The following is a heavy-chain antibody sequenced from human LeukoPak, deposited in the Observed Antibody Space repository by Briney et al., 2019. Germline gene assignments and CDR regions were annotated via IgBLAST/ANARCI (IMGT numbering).Heavy chain of an antibody. CDR1: GGTFSSYA. D-gene: IGHD2-15*01. J-gene: IGHJ4*02. CDR2: IIPIFGTA. CDR3: AGRWFRGRYYFDY. Sequence: SVKVSCKASGGTFSSYAISWVRQAPGQGLEWMGGIIPIFGTANYAQKFQGRVTITADESTSTAYMELSSLRSEDTAVYYCAGRWFRGRYYFDYWAQGTLVTVSS. V-gene: IGHV1-69*01.